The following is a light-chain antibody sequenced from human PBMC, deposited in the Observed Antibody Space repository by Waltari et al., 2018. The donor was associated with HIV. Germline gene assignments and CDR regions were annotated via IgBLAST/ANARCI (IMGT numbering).Light chain of an antibody. CDR3: QQYFQIPWT. Sequence: DIVMTQSPDSLSVSLGERATIECKSTQNLLFNNRNYLAWYQQKPGQPPKLLTYWSSVRESGVPDRFSASGSRAAFTLTISSLQAEDVAVYYCQQYFQIPWTFGQGTWVEVK. V-gene: IGKV4-1*01. J-gene: IGKJ1*01. CDR2: WSS. CDR1: QNLLFNNRNY.